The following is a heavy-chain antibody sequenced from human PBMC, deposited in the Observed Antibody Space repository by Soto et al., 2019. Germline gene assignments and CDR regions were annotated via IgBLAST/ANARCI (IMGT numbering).Heavy chain of an antibody. Sequence: PGGSLRLSCAASGCTFSSYVMHWIRQAPGKGLEWVAVISYDGSNKYYADSVKGRFTISRDNSKNTLYLQMNSLRAEDTAVYYCAKDHDFVDTAMGQYYYYGMDVWGQGTTVTVSS. CDR2: ISYDGSNK. CDR1: GCTFSSYV. J-gene: IGHJ6*02. CDR3: AKDHDFVDTAMGQYYYYGMDV. D-gene: IGHD5-18*01. V-gene: IGHV3-30*18.